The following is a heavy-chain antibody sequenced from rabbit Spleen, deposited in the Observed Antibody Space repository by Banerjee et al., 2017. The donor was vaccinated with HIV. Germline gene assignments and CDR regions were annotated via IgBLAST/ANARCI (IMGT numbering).Heavy chain of an antibody. V-gene: IGHV1S45*01. J-gene: IGHJ4*01. D-gene: IGHD1-1*01. CDR2: IYGATGSSA. CDR1: RIDSSPFG. Sequence: QEDLVESGGGLVQPGGSLTLSCKASRIDSSPFGVSWVRQAPGKGLELIACIYGATGSSAWYANWAKGRFTISKTSSTTVTLQMTSLTVADTATYFCARDLAAWNSGSYAFNLWGPGTLVTVS. CDR3: ARDLAAWNSGSYAFNL.